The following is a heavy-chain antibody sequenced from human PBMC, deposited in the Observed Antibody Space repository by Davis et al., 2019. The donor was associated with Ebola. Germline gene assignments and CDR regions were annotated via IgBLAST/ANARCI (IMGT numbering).Heavy chain of an antibody. CDR2: ISSSGSTI. D-gene: IGHD5-24*01. CDR3: ARGIGEMATIMGSGYYYYGMDV. Sequence: GESLKISCAASGFTFSDYYMSWIRQAPGKGLEWVSYISSSGSTIYYADSVKGRFTISRDNAKNSLYLQMNSLRAEDTAVYYCARGIGEMATIMGSGYYYYGMDVWGQGTTVTVSS. J-gene: IGHJ6*02. V-gene: IGHV3-11*01. CDR1: GFTFSDYY.